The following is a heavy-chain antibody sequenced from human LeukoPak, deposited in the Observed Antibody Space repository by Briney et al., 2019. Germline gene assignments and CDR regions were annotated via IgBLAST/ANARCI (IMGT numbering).Heavy chain of an antibody. CDR1: GYTFTDYY. J-gene: IGHJ5*02. CDR3: ARSGSYYHNWFDP. D-gene: IGHD1-26*01. Sequence: GASVKVSCKASGYTFTDYYVHWVRQAPGQGLAWMGRTNPNSGDTNYAQKFQGRVSMTRDTSISTAYLDLSSLNSDDTAVYYCARSGSYYHNWFDPWGQGTLVTVSS. V-gene: IGHV1-2*02. CDR2: TNPNSGDT.